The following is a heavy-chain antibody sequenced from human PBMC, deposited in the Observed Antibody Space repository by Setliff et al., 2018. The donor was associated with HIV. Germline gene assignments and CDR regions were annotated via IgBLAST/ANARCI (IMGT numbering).Heavy chain of an antibody. D-gene: IGHD3-16*01. CDR3: ARNGGAGADS. CDR2: IYYTGST. Sequence: PSETLSLTCAVSGDSMDNYYWSWIRQPPGKEPEWIGYIYYTGSTNYNPSLKSRVIISLDRSKNQFSLKLTSVTAADTAAYFCARNGGAGADSWGQGTQVTVSS. J-gene: IGHJ4*02. CDR1: GDSMDNYY. V-gene: IGHV4-59*01.